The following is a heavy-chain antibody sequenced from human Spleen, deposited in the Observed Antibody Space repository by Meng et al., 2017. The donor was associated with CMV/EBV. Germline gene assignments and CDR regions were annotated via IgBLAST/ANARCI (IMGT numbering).Heavy chain of an antibody. J-gene: IGHJ4*02. CDR1: GFTFSSYS. CDR2: ISSSSSTI. V-gene: IGHV3-48*04. D-gene: IGHD3-16*01. Sequence: GESLKISCAASGFTFSSYSMNWVRQAPGKGLEWVSYISSSSSTIYYADSVKSRFTISRDNAKNSLYLQMNSLRTEDTALYYCGNFGGDYWGQGTLVTVSS. CDR3: GNFGGDY.